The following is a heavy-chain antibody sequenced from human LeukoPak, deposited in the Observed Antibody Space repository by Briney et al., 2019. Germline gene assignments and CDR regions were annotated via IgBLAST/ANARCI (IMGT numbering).Heavy chain of an antibody. CDR3: ARAQMGAPTDY. Sequence: GSLRLSCAASGFTFSSYAMYWVRQAPGGGLVWVSRISSDGSSTIYADSVKGRFTISRDIAKNTLYLQMNSLRAEDTAVYYCARAQMGAPTDYWGQGTLVTVSS. J-gene: IGHJ4*02. CDR1: GFTFSSYA. CDR2: ISSDGSST. V-gene: IGHV3-74*01. D-gene: IGHD1-26*01.